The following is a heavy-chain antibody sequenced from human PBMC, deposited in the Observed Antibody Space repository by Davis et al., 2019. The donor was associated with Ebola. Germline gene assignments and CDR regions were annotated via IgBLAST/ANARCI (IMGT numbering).Heavy chain of an antibody. CDR1: GGSISSYY. CDR2: IYYSGST. J-gene: IGHJ4*02. V-gene: IGHV4-59*08. Sequence: PSETLSLTCTVSGGSISSYYWSWFRQPPGKGLEWIGYIYYSGSTYYNPSLKSRVTISLDTSNNQFSLKLTSVTAADTAVYYCARHRGSRFSGSGEFDSWGQGTLVTVSS. D-gene: IGHD1-26*01. CDR3: ARHRGSRFSGSGEFDS.